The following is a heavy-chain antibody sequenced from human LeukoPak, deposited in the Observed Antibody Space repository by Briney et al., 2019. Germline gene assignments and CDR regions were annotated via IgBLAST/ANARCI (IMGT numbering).Heavy chain of an antibody. J-gene: IGHJ4*02. V-gene: IGHV1-18*01. D-gene: IGHD2-21*02. Sequence: ASVKVSCKASGYTFTSYGISWVRQAPGQGLEWMGWISAYNGNTNYAQKLQGRVTMTTDTSTSTAYMELRSLRSDDTVVYYCARDRSPYCGGYCYLDFDYWGQGTLVTVSS. CDR3: ARDRSPYCGGYCYLDFDY. CDR2: ISAYNGNT. CDR1: GYTFTSYG.